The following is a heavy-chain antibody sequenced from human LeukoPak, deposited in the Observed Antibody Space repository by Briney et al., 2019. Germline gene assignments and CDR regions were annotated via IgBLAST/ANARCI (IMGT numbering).Heavy chain of an antibody. J-gene: IGHJ6*02. D-gene: IGHD4-23*01. CDR3: AKDMGVVTPSYYYYGMDV. CDR2: ISDSGGST. CDR1: GFTFSSYA. Sequence: GASLRLSCAASGFTFSSYAMSWVRQAPGKGLEWVSGISDSGGSTYYADSVKGRFTVSRDNAKNSLYLQMNSLRAEDTALYYCAKDMGVVTPSYYYYGMDVWGQGTTVTVSS. V-gene: IGHV3-23*01.